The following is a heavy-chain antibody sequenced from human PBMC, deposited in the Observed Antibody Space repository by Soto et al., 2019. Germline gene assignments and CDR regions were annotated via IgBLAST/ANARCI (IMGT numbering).Heavy chain of an antibody. J-gene: IGHJ6*02. V-gene: IGHV3-23*01. CDR2: ISVSGGST. Sequence: QLLESGGGLVQPGGSLRLSCAASAFPFSTYAMSWVRRAPGKGLEWVSIISVSGGSTYSADSVKGRFTISLDNSKNTLYLQMDSLRADDTAVYYCAKLTKYSSSWHRNYYYYYGMDLWGQGTTVTVS. CDR3: AKLTKYSSSWHRNYYYYYGMDL. CDR1: AFPFSTYA. D-gene: IGHD2-2*01.